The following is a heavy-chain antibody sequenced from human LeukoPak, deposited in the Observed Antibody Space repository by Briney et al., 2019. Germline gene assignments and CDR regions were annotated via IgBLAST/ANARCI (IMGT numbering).Heavy chain of an antibody. CDR2: ISYDGSNK. CDR1: GFTFSSYG. J-gene: IGHJ4*02. V-gene: IGHV3-30*03. Sequence: GRSLRLSCAASGFTFSSYGMHWVRQAPGKGLEWVAVISYDGSNKYYADSVKGRFTISRDSSKNTLYLQMTSLRPEDTAVYYCGRVHSASWYCCSDNWGQGTLVTVSS. CDR3: GRVHSASWYCCSDN. D-gene: IGHD6-13*01.